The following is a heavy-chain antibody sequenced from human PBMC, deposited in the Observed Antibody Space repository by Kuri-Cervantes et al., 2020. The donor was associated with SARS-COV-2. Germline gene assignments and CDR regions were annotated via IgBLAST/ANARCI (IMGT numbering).Heavy chain of an antibody. D-gene: IGHD6-6*01. J-gene: IGHJ4*02. CDR3: ARRESSRAFDY. Sequence: SESLSLTCAVSGGSISRGNSYWSWIRQPAGKGLEWIGYISQSGNTYYNPSLKSRVTISVDTSKNQFSLKLSSVTAADTAVYYCARRESSRAFDYWGQGTLVTVSS. CDR1: GGSISRGNSY. CDR2: ISQSGNT. V-gene: IGHV4-30-2*05.